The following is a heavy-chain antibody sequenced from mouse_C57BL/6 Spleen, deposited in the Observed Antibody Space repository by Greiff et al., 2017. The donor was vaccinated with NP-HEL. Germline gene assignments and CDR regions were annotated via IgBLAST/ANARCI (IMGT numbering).Heavy chain of an antibody. CDR1: GYAFSSYW. D-gene: IGHD1-1*01. J-gene: IGHJ4*01. CDR3: ARDGSSYGYAMDD. CDR2: IYPGDGDT. V-gene: IGHV1-80*01. Sequence: QVQLQQSGAELVKPGASVKISCKASGYAFSSYWMNWVKQRPGKGLEWIGQIYPGDGDTNYNGKFKGKATLTADKSSSTAYMQLSSLTSEDSAVYFCARDGSSYGYAMDDWGQGTSVTVSS.